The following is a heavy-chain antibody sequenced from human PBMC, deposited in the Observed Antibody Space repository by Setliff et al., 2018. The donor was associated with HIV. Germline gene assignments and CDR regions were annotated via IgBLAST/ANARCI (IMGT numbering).Heavy chain of an antibody. J-gene: IGHJ6*02. D-gene: IGHD6-19*01. CDR3: ARDRQPLSSSGWGSHMDV. V-gene: IGHV3-64*02. CDR1: GFIFRNYN. CDR2: IDSDGGSA. Sequence: PGGSLRLSCAASGFIFRNYNMNWVRQAPGKGLEYVSAIDSDGGSAYYADSVKGRFTISRDNSKNTLYLQMGSLRTEDMAVYFCARDRQPLSSSGWGSHMDVWGQGTTVTVSS.